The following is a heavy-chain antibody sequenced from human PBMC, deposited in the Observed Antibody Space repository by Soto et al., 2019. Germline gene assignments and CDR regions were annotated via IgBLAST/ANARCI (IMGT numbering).Heavy chain of an antibody. J-gene: IGHJ1*01. V-gene: IGHV4-59*08. CDR2: IYNSGRT. CDR3: ARLSWLQLLPQY. CDR1: GGSISSHY. Sequence: LELLCVTWSVSGGSISSHYWGWIRQPPGKGLEWIGYIYNSGRTNYNPSLKSRVTISVDTSKNQISLKLSSVTAADTSVYYCARLSWLQLLPQYWGQGTLVTVSS. D-gene: IGHD5-12*01.